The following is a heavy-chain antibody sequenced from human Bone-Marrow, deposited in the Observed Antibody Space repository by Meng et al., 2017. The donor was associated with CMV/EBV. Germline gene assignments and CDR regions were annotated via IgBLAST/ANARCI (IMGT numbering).Heavy chain of an antibody. D-gene: IGHD3-10*01. CDR1: GYTFTDYY. Sequence: SGYTFTDYYMHWVQQAPGKGLEWMGLVDPEDGETIYAEKFQGRVTITADTSTDTAYMELSSLRSEDTAVYYCATAPAYGSGSYSWFDPWGQGTLVTVSS. CDR3: ATAPAYGSGSYSWFDP. CDR2: VDPEDGET. V-gene: IGHV1-69-2*01. J-gene: IGHJ5*02.